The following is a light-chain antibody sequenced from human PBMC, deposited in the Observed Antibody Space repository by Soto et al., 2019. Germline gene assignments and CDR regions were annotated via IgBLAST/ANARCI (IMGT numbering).Light chain of an antibody. J-gene: IGLJ1*01. CDR3: SSFTSSNNYV. CDR2: EVS. V-gene: IGLV2-14*01. CDR1: SSDVGSYNY. Sequence: QSALTQPASVSGSPGQSITISCTGTSSDVGSYNYVSWYQHHPGKAPKLMISEVSNRPSGVSNRFSGSKSGNTASLTISGLQTEDEADYYCSSFTSSNNYVFGTGTKSPS.